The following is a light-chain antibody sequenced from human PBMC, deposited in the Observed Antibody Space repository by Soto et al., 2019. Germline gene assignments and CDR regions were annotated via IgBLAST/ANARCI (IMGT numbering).Light chain of an antibody. CDR3: QQYNTYPLT. CDR2: AAS. V-gene: IGKV1-16*01. CDR1: QAISSD. Sequence: DIQMTQSPSSLSASVGDRVTITCRASQAISSDLAWFQQKPGKAPNALIYAASSLRSGVPSRFSGSGSGPAFTLTISSLQPEDFTTYYCQQYNTYPLTFGGGTKVEIK. J-gene: IGKJ4*01.